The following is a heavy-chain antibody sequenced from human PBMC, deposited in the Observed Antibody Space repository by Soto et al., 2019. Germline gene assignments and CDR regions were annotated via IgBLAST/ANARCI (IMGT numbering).Heavy chain of an antibody. CDR2: ISWNSDSI. CDR1: GFIFDDFA. J-gene: IGHJ4*02. D-gene: IGHD3-3*01. Sequence: EAQLVESGGGLVQPGRSLRLSCVGSGFIFDDFAIHWVRQAPRKGLEWVSGISWNSDSIGYADSVKGRFTISRDNAKNALYLQMNSLRVEDPALYYCTKVGGLYDFWSGPLHFDLWGQGTLVTVSS. V-gene: IGHV3-9*01. CDR3: TKVGGLYDFWSGPLHFDL.